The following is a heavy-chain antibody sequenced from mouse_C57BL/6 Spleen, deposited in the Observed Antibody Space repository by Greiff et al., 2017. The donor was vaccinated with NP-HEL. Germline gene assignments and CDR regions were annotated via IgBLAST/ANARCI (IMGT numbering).Heavy chain of an antibody. V-gene: IGHV1-85*01. Sequence: QVQLQQPGAELVRPGSSVKLSCKASGYTFTSYDINWVKQRPGQGLEWIGWIYPRDGSTKYNEKFKGKATLTVDTSSSTAYMELHSLTSEDSAVYFCARAETWFAYWGQGTLVTVSA. CDR1: GYTFTSYD. CDR3: ARAETWFAY. CDR2: IYPRDGST. J-gene: IGHJ3*01.